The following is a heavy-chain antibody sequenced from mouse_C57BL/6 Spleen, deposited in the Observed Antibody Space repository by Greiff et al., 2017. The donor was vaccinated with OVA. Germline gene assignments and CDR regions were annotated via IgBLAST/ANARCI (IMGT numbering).Heavy chain of an antibody. D-gene: IGHD1-1*01. CDR2: IHPSDSDT. V-gene: IGHV1-74*01. Sequence: VQLQQPGAELVKPGASVKVSCKASGYTFTSYWMHWVKQRPGQGLEWIGRIHPSDSDTNYNQKFKGKATLTVDKSSSTAYMQLSSLTSEDSAVYYCAFITTVVATDWYFDVWGTGTTVTVSS. CDR1: GYTFTSYW. CDR3: AFITTVVATDWYFDV. J-gene: IGHJ1*03.